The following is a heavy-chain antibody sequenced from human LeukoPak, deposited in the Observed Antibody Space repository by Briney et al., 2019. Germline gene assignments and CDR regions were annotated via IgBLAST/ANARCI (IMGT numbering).Heavy chain of an antibody. J-gene: IGHJ5*02. V-gene: IGHV3-30-3*01. Sequence: GGSLRLSCAASGFTFSSYAMHWVRQAPGKGLEWVAVISYDGSNKYYADSVKGRFTISRDNSKNTLYLQMNSLRAEDTAVYYCARDNLQLEMENWFDPWGQGTLVTVSS. CDR2: ISYDGSNK. CDR3: ARDNLQLEMENWFDP. CDR1: GFTFSSYA. D-gene: IGHD1-1*01.